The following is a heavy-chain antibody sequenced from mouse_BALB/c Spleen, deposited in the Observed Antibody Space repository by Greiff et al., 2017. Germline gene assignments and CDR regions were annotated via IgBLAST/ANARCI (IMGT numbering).Heavy chain of an antibody. CDR1: GFTFSSYG. V-gene: IGHV5-6*01. CDR2: ISSGGSYT. J-gene: IGHJ2*01. Sequence: EVQLVESGGDLVKPGGSLKLSCAASGFTFSSYGMSWVRQTPDKRLEWVATISSGGSYTYYPDSVKGRFTISRDNAKNTLYLQMSSLKSEDTAMYYCARQELLRYPQYYFDYWGQGTTLTVSS. CDR3: ARQELLRYPQYYFDY. D-gene: IGHD1-1*01.